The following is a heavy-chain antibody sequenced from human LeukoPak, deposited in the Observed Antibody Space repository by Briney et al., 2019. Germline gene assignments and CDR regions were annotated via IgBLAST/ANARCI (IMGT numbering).Heavy chain of an antibody. J-gene: IGHJ3*02. CDR3: ARRGWMTTVTNGDAFDI. Sequence: GESLQISCQGSGYTFTSYWIGWVRQLPGKGLEWMGIIYPGDSDTRYSPSFQGQVTISADKSISTAYLQWSSLKASDTAMYYCARRGWMTTVTNGDAFDIWGQGTMVTVSS. D-gene: IGHD4-17*01. CDR1: GYTFTSYW. CDR2: IYPGDSDT. V-gene: IGHV5-51*01.